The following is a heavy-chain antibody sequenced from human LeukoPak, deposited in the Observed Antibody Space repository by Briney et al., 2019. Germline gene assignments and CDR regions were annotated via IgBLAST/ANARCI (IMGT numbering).Heavy chain of an antibody. J-gene: IGHJ4*02. CDR2: ISYDGSNK. V-gene: IGHV3-30*18. Sequence: GGSLRLSCAASGFTFSSYGMHWVRQAPGKGLEWVAVISYDGSNKYYADSVKGRFTISRDNSKNTLYLQMSSLRAEDTAVYYCAKDSEEGMTYWGQGTLVTVSS. CDR1: GFTFSSYG. CDR3: AKDSEEGMTY. D-gene: IGHD3-10*01.